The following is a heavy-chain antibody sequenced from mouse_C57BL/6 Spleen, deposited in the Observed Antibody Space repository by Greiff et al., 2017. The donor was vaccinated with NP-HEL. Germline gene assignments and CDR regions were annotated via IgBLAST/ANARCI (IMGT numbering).Heavy chain of an antibody. Sequence: VQLQQSGPGLVKPSQSLSLTCSVTGYSITSGYYWNWIRQFPGNKLEWMGYISYDGSNNYNPSLKNRISITRATSKNQFYRKLNSVTTEDTATYYGARDSDYDGSSYDYFDYWGQGTTLTVSS. J-gene: IGHJ2*01. CDR3: ARDSDYDGSSYDYFDY. CDR1: GYSITSGYY. CDR2: ISYDGSN. D-gene: IGHD1-1*01. V-gene: IGHV3-6*01.